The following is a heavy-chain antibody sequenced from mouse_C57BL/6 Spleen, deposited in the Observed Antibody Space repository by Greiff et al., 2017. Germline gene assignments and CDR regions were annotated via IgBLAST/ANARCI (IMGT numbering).Heavy chain of an antibody. CDR1: GYSITSGYD. D-gene: IGHD1-1*01. CDR2: ISYSGST. Sequence: DVKLQESGPGMVKPSQSLSLTCTVTGYSITSGYDWHWIRHFPGNKLEWMGYISYSGSTNYNPSLKIRISITHDTSKNHFFLKLNSVTTEDTATYYCARVPYYYGSSYWYFDVWGTGTTVTVSS. J-gene: IGHJ1*03. V-gene: IGHV3-1*01. CDR3: ARVPYYYGSSYWYFDV.